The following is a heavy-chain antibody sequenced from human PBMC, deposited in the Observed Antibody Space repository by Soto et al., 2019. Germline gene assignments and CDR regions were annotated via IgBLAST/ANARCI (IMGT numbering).Heavy chain of an antibody. CDR2: IYPGDSET. V-gene: IGHV5-51*01. Sequence: ESLKISCKGSGYSFSIYWIAWVRQMPGKGLEWMGIIYPGDSETRYSPSFQGQVTISVDKSINTAYLQWSSLKASDTAMYYCAKGDTAMAPYYFDYWGQGTLVTVSS. D-gene: IGHD5-18*01. CDR1: GYSFSIYW. CDR3: AKGDTAMAPYYFDY. J-gene: IGHJ4*02.